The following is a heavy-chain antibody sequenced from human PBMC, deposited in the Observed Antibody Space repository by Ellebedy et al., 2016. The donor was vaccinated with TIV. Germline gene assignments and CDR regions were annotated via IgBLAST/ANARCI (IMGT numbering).Heavy chain of an antibody. V-gene: IGHV4-4*07. CDR3: ALMNGNLSGRDY. J-gene: IGHJ4*02. Sequence: MPSETLSLTCTVSGGSIVSYYWNWIRQPAGKGLEWIGRIYTSGSTNYSPSLKSRVTMSVDTSKNKFSLKLSSVTAADTAVYCCALMNGNLSGRDYWGQGTLVTVSS. CDR2: IYTSGST. CDR1: GGSIVSYY. D-gene: IGHD3-10*01.